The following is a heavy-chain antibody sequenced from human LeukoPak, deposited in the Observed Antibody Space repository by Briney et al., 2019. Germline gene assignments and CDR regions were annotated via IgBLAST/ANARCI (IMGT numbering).Heavy chain of an antibody. Sequence: GGSLRLSCAASGFAFSDYSMNWVRQAPGKGLEWVAVVSNDGSKSYYADSVKGRFTVSRDNSKNTLSLQMNSLRAEDTAVYYCAKDRDSRGLDSWGQGTLVTVSS. CDR1: GFAFSDYS. V-gene: IGHV3-30*18. CDR2: VSNDGSKS. CDR3: AKDRDSRGLDS. J-gene: IGHJ4*02. D-gene: IGHD6-19*01.